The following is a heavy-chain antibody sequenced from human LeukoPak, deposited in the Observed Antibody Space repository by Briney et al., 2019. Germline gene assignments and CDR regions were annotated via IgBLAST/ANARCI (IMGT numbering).Heavy chain of an antibody. J-gene: IGHJ4*02. Sequence: SETLSLTCTVSGGSISSSSYYWGWIRQPPGKGLEWIGSIYYSGSTYYNPSLKSRVTISVDTSKNQFSLKLSSVTAADTAVYYCARDRGRDGYNRRYDYFDYWGQGTLVTVSS. D-gene: IGHD5-24*01. CDR2: IYYSGST. V-gene: IGHV4-39*07. CDR1: GGSISSSSYY. CDR3: ARDRGRDGYNRRYDYFDY.